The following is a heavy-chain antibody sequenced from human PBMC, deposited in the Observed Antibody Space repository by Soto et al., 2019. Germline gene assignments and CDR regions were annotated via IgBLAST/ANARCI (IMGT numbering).Heavy chain of an antibody. D-gene: IGHD3-10*01. CDR2: ISSSSSTI. J-gene: IGHJ4*02. V-gene: IGHV3-48*02. Sequence: PGGSLRLSCAASGFTFSSYSMNWVRQAPGKGLEWVSYISSSSSTIYYADSVKGRFTISRDDAKNSLYLQMNSLRDEDTAVYYCAFDYGSGSYRFSDYWGQGTLVTVSS. CDR1: GFTFSSYS. CDR3: AFDYGSGSYRFSDY.